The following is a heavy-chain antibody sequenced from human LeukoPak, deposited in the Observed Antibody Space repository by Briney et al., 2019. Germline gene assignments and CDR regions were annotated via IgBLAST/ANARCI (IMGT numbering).Heavy chain of an antibody. J-gene: IGHJ4*02. D-gene: IGHD3-3*01. CDR3: ARATPGLRFLEWTPLDS. CDR2: ISWNSGSI. V-gene: IGHV3-9*01. Sequence: GRSLRLSCAASGFTYLHYAMHWVRQAPGKGLEWVSGISWNSGSIGYADSVKGRFTISRDNAKNSLILQMNSLRGEDTALYYCARATPGLRFLEWTPLDSWGQGTLVTVSS. CDR1: GFTYLHYA.